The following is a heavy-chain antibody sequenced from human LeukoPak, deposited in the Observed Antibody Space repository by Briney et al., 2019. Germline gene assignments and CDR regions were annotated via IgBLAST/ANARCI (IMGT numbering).Heavy chain of an antibody. CDR2: INPNSGGT. J-gene: IGHJ3*02. CDR1: GYTFTGYY. CDR3: ARDREGSSSSWYSPNHSAFDI. V-gene: IGHV1-2*02. Sequence: GASVKVSCKASGYTFTGYYMHWVRQAPGQGLEWMGWINPNSGGTNYAQKFQGRVTMTRDTSISTAYMELSRLRSDDTAVYYCARDREGSSSSWYSPNHSAFDIWGQGTMVTVSS. D-gene: IGHD6-13*01.